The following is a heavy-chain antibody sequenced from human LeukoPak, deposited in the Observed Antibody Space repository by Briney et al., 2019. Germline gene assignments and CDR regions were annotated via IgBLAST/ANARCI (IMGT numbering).Heavy chain of an antibody. V-gene: IGHV1-2*02. J-gene: IGHJ4*02. CDR2: INPNSGGT. CDR3: ARSIAAAGTLDY. CDR1: GYTFTGYY. Sequence: ASVKVSCKASGYTFTGYYMHWVRQAPGQGLEWMGWINPNSGGTNYAQKFQGRVTMTRDTSISTAYMELSRLRSDDTAVYYCARSIAAAGTLDYWGQGTLITVSS. D-gene: IGHD6-13*01.